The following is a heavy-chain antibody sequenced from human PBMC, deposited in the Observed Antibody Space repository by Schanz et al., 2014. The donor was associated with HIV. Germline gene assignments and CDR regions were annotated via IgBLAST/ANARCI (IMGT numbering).Heavy chain of an antibody. Sequence: VHLVESGGGMVQPGGSLRLSCAASGFTFSSYGMHWVRQAPGKGLEWVAVISYDGSNKYYADSVEGRFTISRDNSKNTVYLQMNSLRAEDTALYYCAKRGPYTGRYEYFQQWGQGTLVTVSS. CDR3: AKRGPYTGRYEYFQQ. J-gene: IGHJ1*01. D-gene: IGHD1-26*01. CDR1: GFTFSSYG. V-gene: IGHV3-30*18. CDR2: ISYDGSNK.